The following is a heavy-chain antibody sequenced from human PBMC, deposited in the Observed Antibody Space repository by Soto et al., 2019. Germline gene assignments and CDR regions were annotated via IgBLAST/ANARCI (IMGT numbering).Heavy chain of an antibody. Sequence: EVQLVESGGGLVQPGGSLRRSCVASGFTFMSSFMGWVRQAPGKGLEWVANINQDGGVTYYVDSVEGRFTIFRDNAKDSLYLQMHSLRAEDTAVYYCARYYRGSGRYFFDYWGQGTLVTVSS. D-gene: IGHD3-3*01. CDR2: INQDGGVT. CDR1: GFTFMSSF. CDR3: ARYYRGSGRYFFDY. V-gene: IGHV3-7*03. J-gene: IGHJ4*02.